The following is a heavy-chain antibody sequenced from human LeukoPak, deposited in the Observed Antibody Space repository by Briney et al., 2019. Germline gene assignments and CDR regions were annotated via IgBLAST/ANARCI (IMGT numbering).Heavy chain of an antibody. CDR2: IIPIFGTA. CDR3: ARAVQAAVLRYFDWLSFGY. V-gene: IGHV1-69*05. J-gene: IGHJ4*02. Sequence: SVKVSCKASGGTFSSYAISWVRQAPGQGLEWMGGIIPIFGTANYAQKFQGRVTITTDESTSTAYMELSSLRSEDTAVYYCARAVQAAVLRYFDWLSFGYWGQGTLVTVSS. CDR1: GGTFSSYA. D-gene: IGHD3-9*01.